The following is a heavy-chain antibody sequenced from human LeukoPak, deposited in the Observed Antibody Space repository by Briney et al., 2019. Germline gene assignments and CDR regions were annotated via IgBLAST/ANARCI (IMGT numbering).Heavy chain of an antibody. V-gene: IGHV4-59*12. Sequence: SETLSLTCTVSGGFISSYYWSWIRQPPGKGLEWIGYIYYSGSTSYNPSLKSRVTMSADTSKNQFSLKLSSVTAADTAVYYCARGRGFWSGSRHDYWGQGTLVTVSS. J-gene: IGHJ4*02. D-gene: IGHD3-3*01. CDR2: IYYSGST. CDR3: ARGRGFWSGSRHDY. CDR1: GGFISSYY.